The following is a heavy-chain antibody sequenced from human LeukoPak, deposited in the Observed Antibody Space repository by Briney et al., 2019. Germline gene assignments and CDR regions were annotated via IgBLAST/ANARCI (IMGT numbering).Heavy chain of an antibody. Sequence: GGSLRLSCAASRFTFSSFSMEWVRQAPGEGLGWVSYIISSSSTIYYTGSVNGRFTISRDNAKNSLYLQMNSLRAEDTAVYYCARASDEDYWGQGTLVTVSS. V-gene: IGHV3-48*01. CDR3: ARASDEDY. J-gene: IGHJ4*02. CDR2: IISSSSTI. CDR1: RFTFSSFS.